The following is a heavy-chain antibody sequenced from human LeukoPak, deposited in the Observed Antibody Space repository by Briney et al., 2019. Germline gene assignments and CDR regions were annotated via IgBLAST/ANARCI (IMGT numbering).Heavy chain of an antibody. CDR2: IYHSGST. V-gene: IGHV4-30-2*01. CDR1: GGSISSGGYS. Sequence: SETLSLTCAVSGGSISSGGYSWSWIRQPPGKGLEWIGYIYHSGSTYYNPSLKSRVTISVDRSKNQFSLKLSSVTAADTAVYYCARVGYRITIFEGFDPWGQGTLVTVSS. CDR3: ARVGYRITIFEGFDP. J-gene: IGHJ5*02. D-gene: IGHD3-3*01.